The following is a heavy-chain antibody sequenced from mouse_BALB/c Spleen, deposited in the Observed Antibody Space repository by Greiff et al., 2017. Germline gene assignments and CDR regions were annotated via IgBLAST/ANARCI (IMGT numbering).Heavy chain of an antibody. V-gene: IGHV5-12-1*01. D-gene: IGHD2-1*01. CDR3: ARHKHYGNSLWYFDV. Sequence: EVQVVESGGGLVKPGGSLKLSCAASGFAFSSYDMSWVRQTPEKRLEWVAYISSGCGSTYYPDTVKGRFTIARDNAKNTLYLQMSSLKSEDTAMYYCARHKHYGNSLWYFDVWGEGTTVTVSA. CDR1: GFAFSSYD. J-gene: IGHJ1*01. CDR2: ISSGCGST.